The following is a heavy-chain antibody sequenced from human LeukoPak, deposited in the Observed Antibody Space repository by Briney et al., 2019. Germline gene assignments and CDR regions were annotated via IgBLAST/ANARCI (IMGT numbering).Heavy chain of an antibody. J-gene: IGHJ4*02. D-gene: IGHD3-10*01. CDR3: AKDKTVGDGRWDFDY. CDR2: MIGNGAT. Sequence: GGSLRLSCVGSGFSFNQHAAAWVRQAPGKALEWVAGMIGNGATYLADSVKGRFVISRDNSKNTVYLQMNSLRAEDTALYFCAKDKTVGDGRWDFDYWGQGTLVTVSS. V-gene: IGHV3-23*01. CDR1: GFSFNQHA.